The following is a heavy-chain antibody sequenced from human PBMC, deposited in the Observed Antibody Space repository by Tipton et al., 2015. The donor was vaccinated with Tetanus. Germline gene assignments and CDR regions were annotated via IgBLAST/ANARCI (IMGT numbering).Heavy chain of an antibody. Sequence: TLSLTCTVSGDSISSTSYHWGWIRQPPGKGLEWIGSIYYSRSTSYYNPSLKSRVTISADTSKNHFSLKLSSVTAADTAVYYCARRSYSGNEPPYWGQGTLVTVSS. CDR3: ARRSYSGNEPPY. V-gene: IGHV4-39*02. CDR2: IYYSRSTS. D-gene: IGHD5-12*01. J-gene: IGHJ4*02. CDR1: GDSISSTSYH.